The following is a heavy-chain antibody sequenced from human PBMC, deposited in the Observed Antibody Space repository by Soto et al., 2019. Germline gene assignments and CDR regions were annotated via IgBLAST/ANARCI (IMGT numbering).Heavy chain of an antibody. D-gene: IGHD1-26*01. V-gene: IGHV1-69*06. CDR1: GGTFSSYA. J-gene: IGHJ4*02. CDR3: ARIVGATDNFDY. CDR2: IIPIFGTA. Sequence: ASVKVSCKASGGTFSSYAISWVRQAPGQGLEWMGGIIPIFGTANYAQKFQGRVTITADKSTSTAYMELSSLRSEDTAAYYCARIVGATDNFDYWGQGTLVTVSS.